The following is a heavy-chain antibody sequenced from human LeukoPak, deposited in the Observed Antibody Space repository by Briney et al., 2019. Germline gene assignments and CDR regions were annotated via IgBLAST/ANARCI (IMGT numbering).Heavy chain of an antibody. D-gene: IGHD3-9*01. J-gene: IGHJ3*02. CDR1: GYTLTELS. Sequence: ASVKVSCKVSGYTLTELSMHWVRQAPGKGLGWMGGFDPEDGETIYAQKFQGRVTMTEDTSTDTAYMELSSLRSEDTAVYYCATGLSTGYRAFDIWGQGTMVTVSS. CDR3: ATGLSTGYRAFDI. CDR2: FDPEDGET. V-gene: IGHV1-24*01.